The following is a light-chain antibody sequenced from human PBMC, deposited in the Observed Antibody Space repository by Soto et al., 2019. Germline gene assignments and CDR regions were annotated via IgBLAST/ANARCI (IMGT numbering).Light chain of an antibody. V-gene: IGKV3-20*01. CDR1: QSVSSSY. J-gene: IGKJ5*01. Sequence: EIVLAQSPATLSLSPGDRATRSCRASQSVSSSYLAWYQQKPGQAPRLLIYGASSRATGIPDRFSGSGSGTDFTLTISRLEPEDFAVYYCQQYGSSRVTFGQGTRLEIK. CDR3: QQYGSSRVT. CDR2: GAS.